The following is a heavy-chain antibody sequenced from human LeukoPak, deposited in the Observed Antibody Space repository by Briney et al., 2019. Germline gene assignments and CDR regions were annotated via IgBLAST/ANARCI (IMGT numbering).Heavy chain of an antibody. V-gene: IGHV3-23*01. J-gene: IGHJ5*02. CDR1: GFAFSTYA. CDR2: ISGGGGST. CDR3: AKYDYDSSGYYRT. Sequence: GGSLRLSCAASGFAFSTYAMSWVRQAPGKGLEWVSAISGGGGSTYYADSVKGRFTISRDNSKNTLYLQMSSLRAEDTAVYYCAKYDYDSSGYYRTWGQGTLVTVSS. D-gene: IGHD3-22*01.